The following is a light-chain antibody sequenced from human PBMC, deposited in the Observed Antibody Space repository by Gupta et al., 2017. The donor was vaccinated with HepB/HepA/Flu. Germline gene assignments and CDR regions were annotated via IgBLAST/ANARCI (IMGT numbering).Light chain of an antibody. Sequence: EIVLTQSPATLSLSPGARATLSCRASQSVSSYLAWYQQKPGQAPRLLIYDAPNRATGIPARFSGSGSGTDFTLTISSLEPEDFAVYYCQQRSNWPLTFGGGTKVESK. V-gene: IGKV3-11*01. CDR3: QQRSNWPLT. CDR2: DAP. CDR1: QSVSSY. J-gene: IGKJ4*01.